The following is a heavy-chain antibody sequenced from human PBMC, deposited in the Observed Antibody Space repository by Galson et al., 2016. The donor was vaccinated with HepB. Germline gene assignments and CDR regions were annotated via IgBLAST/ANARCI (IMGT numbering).Heavy chain of an antibody. CDR2: ISYTGSHT. CDR1: GFDFSEYY. J-gene: IGHJ1*01. CDR3: ATPKDPGHYFSYLIEH. D-gene: IGHD3-9*01. V-gene: IGHV3-11*06. Sequence: SLRLSCAASGFDFSEYYMSWIRQAPGKGPEWVSYISYTGSHTNYIDSVKGRFTITRNNARNLVFLQMNSLRAEDAAVYYCATPKDPGHYFSYLIEHWGQGTLVTASS.